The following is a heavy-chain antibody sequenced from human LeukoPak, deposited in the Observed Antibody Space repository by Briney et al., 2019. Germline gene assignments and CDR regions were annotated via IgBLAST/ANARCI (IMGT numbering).Heavy chain of an antibody. D-gene: IGHD4-17*01. V-gene: IGHV3-48*02. Sequence: PGGSLRLSCAASGFTFNNYRMDWVRQAPGKGLEWISYISGSGSTIYYADSVKGRFTISRDNAKNSLYLQMNSLRDEDTAVYYCARDRDYAFDYWGQGTLVTVSS. CDR3: ARDRDYAFDY. CDR1: GFTFNNYR. CDR2: ISGSGSTI. J-gene: IGHJ4*02.